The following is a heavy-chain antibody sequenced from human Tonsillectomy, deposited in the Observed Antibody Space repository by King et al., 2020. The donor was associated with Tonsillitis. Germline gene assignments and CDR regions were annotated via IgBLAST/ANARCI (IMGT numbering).Heavy chain of an antibody. Sequence: LVESGGGLVQPGRSLRLSCAASGFTFDDYAMHWVRQAPGKGLEWVSGISWNSGSIGYADSVKGRFTISRDNAKNSLYLQMNSLRAEDTALYYCAKELAVLSSYYYYGMDVWGQGTTVTVSS. CDR2: ISWNSGSI. D-gene: IGHD6-6*01. CDR3: AKELAVLSSYYYYGMDV. V-gene: IGHV3-9*01. J-gene: IGHJ6*02. CDR1: GFTFDDYA.